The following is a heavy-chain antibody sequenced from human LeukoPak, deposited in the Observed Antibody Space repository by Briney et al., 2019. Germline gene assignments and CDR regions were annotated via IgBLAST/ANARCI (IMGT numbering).Heavy chain of an antibody. D-gene: IGHD4-17*01. CDR3: ARRNDYGDYGDYFDY. Sequence: PSETLSLTCAVYGGSFSGYYWSWLRQPPGKGLEWIGEINHSGTTNYNPSLKRRVTVSADTSKNQFSLKLNSVNAADTAIYYRARRNDYGDYGDYFDYWGQGTLVTVSS. J-gene: IGHJ4*02. CDR2: INHSGTT. CDR1: GGSFSGYY. V-gene: IGHV4-34*01.